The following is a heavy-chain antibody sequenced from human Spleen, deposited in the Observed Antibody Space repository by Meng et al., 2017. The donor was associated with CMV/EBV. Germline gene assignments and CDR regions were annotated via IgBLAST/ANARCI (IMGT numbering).Heavy chain of an antibody. CDR1: SRL. D-gene: IGHD2-21*02. J-gene: IGHJ4*02. V-gene: IGHV4-4*02. Sequence: SRLCTWVSQVPRKGLEWIGEIDHSGSTNYNPSLQSRVTISVDKFKNQFSLKLGSVTAADTAVYYCARIERRRILKYCGSDCSTTDYWGQGTLVTVSS. CDR3: ARIERRRILKYCGSDCSTTDY. CDR2: IDHSGST.